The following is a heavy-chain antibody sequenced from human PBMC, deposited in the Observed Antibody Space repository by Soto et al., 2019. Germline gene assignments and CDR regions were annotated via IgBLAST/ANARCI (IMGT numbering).Heavy chain of an antibody. V-gene: IGHV3-33*01. CDR2: IWYDGSNK. D-gene: IGHD2-15*01. J-gene: IGHJ6*02. CDR1: GFTFSSYG. CDR3: ARDQGGDCRGGSCYVSSYYYYGMDI. Sequence: GGSLRLSCXASGFTFSSYGMHWVRQAPGKGLEWVAVIWYDGSNKYYADSVKGRFTISRDNSKNTLYLQMNSLRAEDTAVYYCARDQGGDCRGGSCYVSSYYYYGMDIWGQGTTVTVSS.